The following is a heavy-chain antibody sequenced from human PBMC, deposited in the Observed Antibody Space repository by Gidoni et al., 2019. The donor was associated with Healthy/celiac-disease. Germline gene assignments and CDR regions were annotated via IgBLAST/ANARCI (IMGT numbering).Heavy chain of an antibody. CDR2: INPSGGST. Sequence: QVQLVQSGAEVKKPGASVKVSCKASGYTFTSNYMHWVRQAPGQGLGWMGIINPSGGSTSYAQKFQGRVTMTRDTSTSTVYMELSSLRSEDTAVYYCARGDPHTKTRPDVDIVAVDYWGQGTLVTVSS. D-gene: IGHD5-12*01. CDR3: ARGDPHTKTRPDVDIVAVDY. J-gene: IGHJ4*02. V-gene: IGHV1-46*01. CDR1: GYTFTSNY.